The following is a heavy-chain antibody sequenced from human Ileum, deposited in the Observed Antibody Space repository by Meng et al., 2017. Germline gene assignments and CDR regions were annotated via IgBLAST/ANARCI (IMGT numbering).Heavy chain of an antibody. Sequence: EVQLLESGGGLVQPGGSLRLSCTASGFTFGSYAMNWVRQAPGKGLEWVSGVSNGGGGTYYADSVKGRFTISRDNSKNTLYLQMNSLRAEDTAVYYCAKRNGYYFEYWGQGTLVTVSS. V-gene: IGHV3-23*01. J-gene: IGHJ4*02. CDR2: VSNGGGGT. CDR1: GFTFGSYA. CDR3: AKRNGYYFEY. D-gene: IGHD2/OR15-2a*01.